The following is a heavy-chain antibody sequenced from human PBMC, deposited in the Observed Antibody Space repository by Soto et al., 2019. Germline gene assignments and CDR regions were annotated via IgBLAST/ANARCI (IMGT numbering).Heavy chain of an antibody. CDR3: ARQRSIAAAFDY. D-gene: IGHD6-13*01. J-gene: IGHJ4*02. V-gene: IGHV3-21*01. Sequence: GGSLRLSCAASGFTFSSYSMNWVRQAPGKGLEWVSSISSSSSYIYYADSVKGRFTISRDNAKNSLYLQMNSLRAEDTAVYYCARQRSIAAAFDYWGQGTLVTVSS. CDR1: GFTFSSYS. CDR2: ISSSSSYI.